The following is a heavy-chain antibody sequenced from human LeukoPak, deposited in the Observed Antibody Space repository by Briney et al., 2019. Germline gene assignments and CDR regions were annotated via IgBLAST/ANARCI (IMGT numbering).Heavy chain of an antibody. CDR1: GYTFTGYY. J-gene: IGHJ5*02. D-gene: IGHD6-13*01. CDR3: ARSRRSDSSSWYRGSWFDP. CDR2: INPNSGGT. Sequence: ASVKVSCKASGYTFTGYYMHWVRQAPGQGLEWMGWINPNSGGTNYAQKFQGRVTMTRDTSISTAYMELSRLRSDDTAVYYCARSRRSDSSSWYRGSWFDPWGQGTLVTVSS. V-gene: IGHV1-2*02.